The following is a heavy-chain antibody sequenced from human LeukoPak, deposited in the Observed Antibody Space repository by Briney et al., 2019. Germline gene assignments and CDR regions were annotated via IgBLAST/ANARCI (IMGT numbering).Heavy chain of an antibody. D-gene: IGHD3-3*01. V-gene: IGHV4-34*01. CDR1: GGSFSGYY. J-gene: IGHJ5*02. CDR2: INHSGSA. Sequence: PSETLSLTCAVSGGSFSGYYWTWIRQPPGKGLEWIGEINHSGSANYNPSLKSRVTISVDTSKNQFSLKLSSVTAADTAVYYCARGKKPGGFITIFGSNWFDPWGQGTLVTVSS. CDR3: ARGKKPGGFITIFGSNWFDP.